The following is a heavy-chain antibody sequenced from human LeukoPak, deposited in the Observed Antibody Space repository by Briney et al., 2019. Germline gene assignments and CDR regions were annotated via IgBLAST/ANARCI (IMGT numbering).Heavy chain of an antibody. CDR3: ARVLTTVTPDAFDI. J-gene: IGHJ3*02. V-gene: IGHV1-69*04. CDR1: GGTFSSYA. D-gene: IGHD4-17*01. Sequence: SVKVSRKASGGTFSSYAISWVRQAPGQGLEWMGRIIPILGIANYAQKFQGRVTITADKSTSTAYMELSSLRSEDTAVYYCARVLTTVTPDAFDIWGQGTMVTVSS. CDR2: IIPILGIA.